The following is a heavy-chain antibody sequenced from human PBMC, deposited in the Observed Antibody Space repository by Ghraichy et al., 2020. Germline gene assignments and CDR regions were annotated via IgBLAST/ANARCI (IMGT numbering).Heavy chain of an antibody. CDR3: AGDRTPLGERNCASGVCYTGSFDT. D-gene: IGHD2-8*01. CDR1: GDSITSGGYF. J-gene: IGHJ5*02. V-gene: IGHV4-31*02. Sequence: SETLSLTCNVSGDSITSGGYFWCWIRQHPGRGLEWIGYIYNFGDTYYNPSLRRRVSMSVDTSRNQFSLSLASVTVADTAVYFCAGDRTPLGERNCASGVCYTGSFDTWGPGIHVTVSS. CDR2: IYNFGDT.